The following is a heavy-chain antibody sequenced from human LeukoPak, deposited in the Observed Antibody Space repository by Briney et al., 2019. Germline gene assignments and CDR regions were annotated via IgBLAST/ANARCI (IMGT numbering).Heavy chain of an antibody. CDR2: TSGSGGSA. D-gene: IGHD1-14*01. V-gene: IGHV3-23*01. J-gene: IGHJ4*02. CDR1: GFTFSSYA. CDR3: AKDRPHPSAEPTTFDY. Sequence: GGSLRLSCAASGFTFSSYAMSWVRQAPGKGLEWVSATSGSGGSAYYAGSVKGRFTISRDNSKNTLYLQMNSLRAEDTAVYYCAKDRPHPSAEPTTFDYWGQGTLVTVSS.